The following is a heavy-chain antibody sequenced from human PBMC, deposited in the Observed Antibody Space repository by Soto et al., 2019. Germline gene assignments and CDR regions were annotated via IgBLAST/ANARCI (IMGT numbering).Heavy chain of an antibody. CDR2: IDPSDSYT. CDR1: GYSFTSYW. CDR3: ARPSSTTVTTLSYYYGMDV. Sequence: GESLKISCKGSGYSFTSYWISWVRQMPGKGLEWMGRIDPSDSYTNYSPSFQGHVTISADKSISTAYLQWSSLKASDTAMYYCARPSSTTVTTLSYYYGMDVWGQGTTVTVSS. V-gene: IGHV5-10-1*01. D-gene: IGHD4-17*01. J-gene: IGHJ6*02.